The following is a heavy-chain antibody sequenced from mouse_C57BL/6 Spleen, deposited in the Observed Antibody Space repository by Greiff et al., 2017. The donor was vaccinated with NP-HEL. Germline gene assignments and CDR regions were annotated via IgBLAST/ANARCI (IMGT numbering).Heavy chain of an antibody. J-gene: IGHJ4*01. CDR2: IDPENGDT. CDR1: GFNITDDY. Sequence: EVKLMESGAELVRPGASVKLSCTASGFNITDDYMHWVKQRPEQGLEWIGWIDPENGDTEYASKFQGKATITADTSSNTAYLQLSSLTSEDTAVYYCTLLRADYAMDYWGQGTSVTVSS. CDR3: TLLRADYAMDY. V-gene: IGHV14-4*01. D-gene: IGHD1-1*01.